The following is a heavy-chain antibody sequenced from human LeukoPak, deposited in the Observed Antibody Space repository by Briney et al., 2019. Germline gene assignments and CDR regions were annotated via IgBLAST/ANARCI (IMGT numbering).Heavy chain of an antibody. CDR1: GYTFTGYY. J-gene: IGHJ4*02. V-gene: IGHV1-2*02. D-gene: IGHD4-17*01. CDR2: INPNSGGT. Sequence: APVKVSCKASGYTFTGYYMHWVRQAPGQGLEWMGWINPNSGGTNYAQKFQGRVTMTRDTSISTAYMELSRLRSDDTAVYYCARVNDYGDYGGYWGQGTLVTVSS. CDR3: ARVNDYGDYGGY.